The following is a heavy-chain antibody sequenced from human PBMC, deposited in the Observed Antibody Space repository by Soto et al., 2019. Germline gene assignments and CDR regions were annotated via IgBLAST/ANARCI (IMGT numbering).Heavy chain of an antibody. J-gene: IGHJ6*03. CDR3: ARGSGHYYYYMDV. CDR1: GITFNSYG. V-gene: IGHV3-33*03. Sequence: GGSLRLSCAASGITFNSYGMHWVRQAPGKGLEWVALIWHDGGNEYYADSVKGRFTVSRDNSKGTVDLQMNSLRAEDTAVYYCARGSGHYYYYMDVWGKGTTVTVSS. CDR2: IWHDGGNE. D-gene: IGHD2-8*02.